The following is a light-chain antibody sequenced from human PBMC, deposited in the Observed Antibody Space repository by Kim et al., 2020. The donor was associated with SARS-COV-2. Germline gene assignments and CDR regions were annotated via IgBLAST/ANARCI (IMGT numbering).Light chain of an antibody. CDR3: QQSYSTPLT. J-gene: IGKJ4*01. Sequence: ASEGDRVTVTGRASQSISSYLNWYQQEPGEAPKLLIYAASSLQSGVPSRFSGGGSGTDFTLTISSLQPEDFATYDCQQSYSTPLTFGGGTKVDIK. CDR2: AAS. CDR1: QSISSY. V-gene: IGKV1-39*01.